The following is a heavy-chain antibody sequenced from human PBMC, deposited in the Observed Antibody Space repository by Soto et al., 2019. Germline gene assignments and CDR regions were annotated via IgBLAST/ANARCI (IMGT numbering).Heavy chain of an antibody. CDR3: ARDRYSYYDFWSGSLPYYYYGMDV. J-gene: IGHJ6*02. CDR1: GVTFSSYW. V-gene: IGHV3-7*01. CDR2: IKQDGSEK. Sequence: GGSLRLSCASSGVTFSSYWMSLVRQAPGKGLEWVANIKQDGSEKYYVDSVKGRFTISRDNAKNSLYLQMNSLRAEDTAVYYCARDRYSYYDFWSGSLPYYYYGMDVWGQGTTVTVSS. D-gene: IGHD3-3*01.